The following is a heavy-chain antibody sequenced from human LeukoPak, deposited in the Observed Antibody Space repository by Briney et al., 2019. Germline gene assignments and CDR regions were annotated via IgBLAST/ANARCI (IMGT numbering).Heavy chain of an antibody. V-gene: IGHV4-59*08. Sequence: SETLSLTCTVSGGSISSYYWSWIRQPPGKGLEWIGYIYYSGSTNYNPSPKSRVTISVDTSKNQFSLKLSSVTAADTAVYYCAGKTNYGDYPYWGQGTLVTVSS. CDR2: IYYSGST. CDR3: AGKTNYGDYPY. D-gene: IGHD4-17*01. J-gene: IGHJ4*02. CDR1: GGSISSYY.